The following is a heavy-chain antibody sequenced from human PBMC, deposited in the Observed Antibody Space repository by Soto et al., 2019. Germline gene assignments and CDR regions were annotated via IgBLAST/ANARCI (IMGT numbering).Heavy chain of an antibody. Sequence: GGSLRLSCAASGFTFSSYAMSWVRQAPGKGLEWVSAISGSGGSTYYADSVKGRFTISRDNSKNTLYLQMNSLRAEDTAVYYCAKDWDISDSNTPFDYWGQGTLVTVSS. CDR1: GFTFSSYA. J-gene: IGHJ4*02. V-gene: IGHV3-23*01. D-gene: IGHD4-4*01. CDR3: AKDWDISDSNTPFDY. CDR2: ISGSGGST.